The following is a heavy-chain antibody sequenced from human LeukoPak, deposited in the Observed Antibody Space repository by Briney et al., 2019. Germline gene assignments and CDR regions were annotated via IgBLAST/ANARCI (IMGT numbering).Heavy chain of an antibody. Sequence: GGSRRLSCAASGFTFSTYSMNWVRQPPGKGLEWVSYISSSSSTIYYADSVKGRFTTSRDNAKNSLYLQMNSLRDEDTAVFYCARGASRGFDYWGHGTLVTVSS. CDR3: ARGASRGFDY. J-gene: IGHJ4*01. CDR1: GFTFSTYS. V-gene: IGHV3-48*02. CDR2: ISSSSSTI. D-gene: IGHD5-24*01.